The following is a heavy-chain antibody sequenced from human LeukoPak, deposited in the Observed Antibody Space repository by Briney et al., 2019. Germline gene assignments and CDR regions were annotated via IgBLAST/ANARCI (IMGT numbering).Heavy chain of an antibody. J-gene: IGHJ4*02. V-gene: IGHV5-51*01. CDR3: ARQGSSGWYAEGSVD. CDR1: GYTFTSYW. Sequence: GESLKISCKGSGYTFTSYWIGWVRQMPGKGLEWMGIIYPGDSDTRYSPSFQGQVTISADKSISTAYLQWSSLKASDTAMYYCARQGSSGWYAEGSVDWGQGTLVTVSS. D-gene: IGHD6-19*01. CDR2: IYPGDSDT.